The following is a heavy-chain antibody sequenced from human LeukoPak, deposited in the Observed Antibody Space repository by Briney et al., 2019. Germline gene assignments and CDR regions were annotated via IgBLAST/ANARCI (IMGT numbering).Heavy chain of an antibody. V-gene: IGHV3-23*01. CDR3: ADSNYWYPVDY. J-gene: IGHJ4*02. Sequence: GGSLRLSCAASGFTFSSYAMRWVRQAPGKGLGWVSSISRSGDSTYYADSVKGRFTISRDNSKNTLYLQMNSLRAEDTALYYCADSNYWYPVDYWGQGTLVTVSS. D-gene: IGHD4-11*01. CDR1: GFTFSSYA. CDR2: ISRSGDST.